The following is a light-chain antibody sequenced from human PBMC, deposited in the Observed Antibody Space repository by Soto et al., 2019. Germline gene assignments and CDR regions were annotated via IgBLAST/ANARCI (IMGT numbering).Light chain of an antibody. Sequence: QSVLTQPPSVSAAPGQKVTISCSGSNSNIGNNYVSWYQHLPGTAPKLLIYDNNKRPSGIPDRFSGSKSGTSATLGITGLQTGDEADYYCETWDTSLSAVVFGGGTKVTV. CDR1: NSNIGNNY. V-gene: IGLV1-51*01. J-gene: IGLJ3*02. CDR3: ETWDTSLSAVV. CDR2: DNN.